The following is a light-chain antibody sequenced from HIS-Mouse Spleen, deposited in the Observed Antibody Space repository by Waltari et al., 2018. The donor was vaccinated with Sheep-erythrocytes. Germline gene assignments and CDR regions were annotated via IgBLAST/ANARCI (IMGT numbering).Light chain of an antibody. Sequence: SYVLTQPPAVSVAPGQTARITCGGSNIGSKSVHGYQQKPGQAPVLVVYDDSDRPSGIPERFSGSNSGNTATLTISRVEAGDEADYYCKVWDSSSDHVVFGGGTKLTVL. CDR3: KVWDSSSDHVV. V-gene: IGLV3-21*02. J-gene: IGLJ2*01. CDR1: NIGSKS. CDR2: DDS.